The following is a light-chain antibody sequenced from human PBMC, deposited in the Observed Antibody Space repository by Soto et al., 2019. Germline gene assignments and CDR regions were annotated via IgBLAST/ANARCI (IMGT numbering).Light chain of an antibody. J-gene: IGKJ3*01. CDR1: QSVSSK. V-gene: IGKV3-15*01. Sequence: EPAMTPSQGTMSVSPGERAPISCPASQSVSSKLAWYQQRPGQAPRLLIYGASTRATGIPARFSGSGSGTEFTLTISSLQSEYFAVYYCQQYNNWVFTFGPGTKVDIK. CDR3: QQYNNWVFT. CDR2: GAS.